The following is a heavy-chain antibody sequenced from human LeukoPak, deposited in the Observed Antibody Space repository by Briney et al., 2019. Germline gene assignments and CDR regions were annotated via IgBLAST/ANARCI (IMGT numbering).Heavy chain of an antibody. V-gene: IGHV4-34*01. D-gene: IGHD5-24*01. J-gene: IGHJ5*02. Sequence: PETPSVTCDVPGGSSADYYCSWIRDPPGTGLEWIGEIHPHGIFYYNSSLMSRVTISIDASKTQFSLRLTSVTAADTAFYYCARGRDRSKAGDLWGQGSLVTVSS. CDR1: GGSSADYY. CDR2: IHPHGIF. CDR3: ARGRDRSKAGDL.